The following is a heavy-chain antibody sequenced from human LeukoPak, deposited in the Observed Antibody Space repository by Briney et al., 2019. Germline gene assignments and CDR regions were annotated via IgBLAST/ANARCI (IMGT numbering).Heavy chain of an antibody. V-gene: IGHV3-33*03. CDR3: AKEIRFWSGIWNFDY. Sequence: GTSLRLACVASGFSFSMYGMHWVRQAPGQGLDWVAVIWYDGTNENYADSVKGRFTISRDNSKNMLYLQMNSLRAEDTAVYYCAKEIRFWSGIWNFDYWGQGTLVTVSS. J-gene: IGHJ4*02. D-gene: IGHD3-3*01. CDR1: GFSFSMYG. CDR2: IWYDGTNE.